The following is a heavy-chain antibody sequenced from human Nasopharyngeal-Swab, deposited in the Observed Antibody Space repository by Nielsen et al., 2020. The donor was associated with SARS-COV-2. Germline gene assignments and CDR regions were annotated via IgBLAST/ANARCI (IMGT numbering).Heavy chain of an antibody. CDR2: INHSGST. J-gene: IGHJ4*02. D-gene: IGHD3-10*01. Sequence: SETLSLTSAVYGGSFRGYYWSWIRQPPGKGLEWIGEINHSGSTNYNPSLKSRVTISVDTSKNQFSLKLSSVTAADTAVYYCARGGRGLLGYWGQGTLVTVSS. CDR3: ARGGRGLLGY. V-gene: IGHV4-34*01. CDR1: GGSFRGYY.